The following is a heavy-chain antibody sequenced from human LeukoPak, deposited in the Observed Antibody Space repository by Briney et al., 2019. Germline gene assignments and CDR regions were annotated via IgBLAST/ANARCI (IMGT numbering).Heavy chain of an antibody. CDR2: IYYSGST. J-gene: IGHJ5*02. Sequence: PSETLSLTCTVSGGSISSYYWRWIRQPPGKGLEWIGYIYYSGSTNYNPSLKSRVTISVDTSKNQFSLKLSSVTAADTTVYYCARRLDWFDPWGQGTLVTVSS. V-gene: IGHV4-59*08. CDR1: GGSISSYY. CDR3: ARRLDWFDP.